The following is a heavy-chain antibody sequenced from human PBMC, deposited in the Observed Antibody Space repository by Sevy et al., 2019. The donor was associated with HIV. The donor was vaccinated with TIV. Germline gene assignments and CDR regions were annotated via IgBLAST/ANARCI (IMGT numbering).Heavy chain of an antibody. Sequence: SETLSLTCTVSGASIRDSSYYWTWIRQPPGKGLEWIGNIYSYGETYYNSSLKSRVTISVETSKNQFSLSLTSVTAADTAIYFCVRSMEQQLDAFDIWGQGTMVTVSS. V-gene: IGHV4-39*01. D-gene: IGHD6-13*01. CDR2: IYSYGET. CDR1: GASIRDSSYY. CDR3: VRSMEQQLDAFDI. J-gene: IGHJ3*02.